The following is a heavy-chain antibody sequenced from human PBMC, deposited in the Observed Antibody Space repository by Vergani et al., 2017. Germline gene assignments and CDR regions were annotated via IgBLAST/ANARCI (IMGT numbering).Heavy chain of an antibody. CDR3: ARLSYDTTPYLQGGYDC. Sequence: EVQLLQSGGGVIQPGGSVRLSCAASGFTFSACPMSWVRQAPGKGLEWVSAISARYPSTYYADSVKGRFTISRDNSQNMLYLQMNSLRAEDTAMYYCARLSYDTTPYLQGGYDCWGQGTMVSVSS. CDR1: GFTFSACP. D-gene: IGHD3-22*01. V-gene: IGHV3-23*01. J-gene: IGHJ4*02. CDR2: ISARYPST.